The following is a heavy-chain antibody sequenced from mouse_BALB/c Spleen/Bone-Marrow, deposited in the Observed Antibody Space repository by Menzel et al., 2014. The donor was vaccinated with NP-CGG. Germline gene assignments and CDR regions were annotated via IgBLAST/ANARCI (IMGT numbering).Heavy chain of an antibody. Sequence: EAQLVESGPELVKPGASMKISCKASGYSFTGYTMNWVKQSHGKNLEWIGLINPYNGGTSYNQKFKGKATLTVDKSSSTAYMELLSLTSEVSAVYYCARWEYDGVPGFAYWGQGTLVTVSA. D-gene: IGHD2-14*01. J-gene: IGHJ3*01. CDR3: ARWEYDGVPGFAY. CDR1: GYSFTGYT. CDR2: INPYNGGT. V-gene: IGHV1-18*01.